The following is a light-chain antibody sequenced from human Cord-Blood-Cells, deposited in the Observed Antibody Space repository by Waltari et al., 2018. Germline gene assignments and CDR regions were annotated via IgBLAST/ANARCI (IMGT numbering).Light chain of an antibody. CDR2: GAS. J-gene: IGKJ3*01. CDR3: QQYGSSPP. V-gene: IGKV3-20*01. Sequence: EIVLTQSPGPRSLSPGDRATLSCSASQSVISSYLSWYQQKPGQAPRLLIYGASSRATGIPDMFSGSGSGTDFTLTISRLEPEDFAVYYCQQYGSSPPFGPGTKVDIK. CDR1: QSVISSY.